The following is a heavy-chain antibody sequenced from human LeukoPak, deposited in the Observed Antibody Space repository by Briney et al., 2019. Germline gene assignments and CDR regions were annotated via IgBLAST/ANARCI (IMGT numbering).Heavy chain of an antibody. V-gene: IGHV3-23*03. Sequence: GGTLRLSCAASGFTFSSYGMSWVRQAPGKGLEWVSFIYSDNTHYSDSVKGRFTISRDNSKNTLYLQMNSLRGEDTAVYYSAKDGDTMSGTYYYDMDVWGKGTTVTIS. CDR2: IYSDNT. CDR1: GFTFSSYG. D-gene: IGHD1-26*01. CDR3: AKDGDTMSGTYYYDMDV. J-gene: IGHJ6*03.